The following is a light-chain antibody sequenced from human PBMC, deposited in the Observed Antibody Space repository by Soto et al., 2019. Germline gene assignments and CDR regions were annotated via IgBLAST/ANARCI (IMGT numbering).Light chain of an antibody. CDR1: QGISTY. V-gene: IGKV1-27*01. J-gene: IGKJ4*01. CDR2: AAS. CDR3: QKYNSVPLT. Sequence: DIQMTQSPSSLSASVGDRVTITCRASQGISTYLAWYQQKPGKVPKLLIYAASTLQSGVPSRFSGSVSGTDFTLTISILHPEDVATYYCQKYNSVPLTFGGGTKVEIK.